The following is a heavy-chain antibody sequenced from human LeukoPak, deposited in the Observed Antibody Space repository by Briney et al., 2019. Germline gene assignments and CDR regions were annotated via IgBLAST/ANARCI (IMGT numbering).Heavy chain of an antibody. CDR3: ARDPGPPGIAAPGDY. Sequence: GGSLRLACAASGFTVSSNYMSWVRQAPGKGLEWVSVIYSGGSTYYADSVKGRFTISRHNSKNTLYLQMNSLRAEDTAVYYCARDPGPPGIAAPGDYWGKGTLSPSPQ. V-gene: IGHV3-53*04. CDR1: GFTVSSNY. J-gene: IGHJ4*02. D-gene: IGHD6-13*01. CDR2: IYSGGST.